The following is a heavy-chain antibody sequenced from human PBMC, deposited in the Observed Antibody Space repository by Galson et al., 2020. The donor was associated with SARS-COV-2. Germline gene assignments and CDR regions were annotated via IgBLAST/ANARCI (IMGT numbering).Heavy chain of an antibody. CDR1: GFTFSSYG. J-gene: IGHJ6*02. CDR3: ARDGYSSSWAENGMDG. Sequence: TGGSLRLSCAASGFTFSSYGMHWVRQAPGKGLEWVAAIWYDGSNTYYADSVKGRFTISRDNSKNTPYLQMNSLRAEDTAVYYCARDGYSSSWAENGMDGGGQGTTGTVSS. V-gene: IGHV3-33*01. D-gene: IGHD6-13*01. CDR2: IWYDGSNT.